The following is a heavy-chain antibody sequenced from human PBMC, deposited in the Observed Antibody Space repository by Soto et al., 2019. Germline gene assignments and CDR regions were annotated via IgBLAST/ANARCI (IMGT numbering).Heavy chain of an antibody. Sequence: GGSLRLSSAASGLSFCSSGIHWVRKDTGKGLEWVAVISYDGSTKYDAASGKRRFTMSTDNSKTTLDLQMTSLRAEDTAVYYCAKTVAGTRQACDYWGQGTLVTVSS. CDR2: ISYDGSTK. CDR1: GLSFCSSG. V-gene: IGHV3-30*18. D-gene: IGHD6-19*01. CDR3: AKTVAGTRQACDY. J-gene: IGHJ4*02.